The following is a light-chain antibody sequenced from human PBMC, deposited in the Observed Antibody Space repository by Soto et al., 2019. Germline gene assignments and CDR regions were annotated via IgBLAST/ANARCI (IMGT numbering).Light chain of an antibody. Sequence: EIVLTQSPGILSLSPGERASLSCRASQSLSRSYVAWYQQKPGQAPKLLVYGASSRATGIPDRFSGSGSGTDFTLTISRLEPEDFAVYLCQHYENSPLTFGGGTKVEIK. CDR2: GAS. J-gene: IGKJ4*01. CDR3: QHYENSPLT. CDR1: QSLSRSY. V-gene: IGKV3-20*01.